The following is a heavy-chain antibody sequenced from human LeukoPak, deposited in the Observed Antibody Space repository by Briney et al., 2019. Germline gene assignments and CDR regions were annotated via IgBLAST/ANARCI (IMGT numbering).Heavy chain of an antibody. CDR1: GSSISSHS. CDR3: VRAFTVTTGVYYFDY. D-gene: IGHD4-17*01. J-gene: IGHJ4*02. Sequence: SETLSLTCTVSGSSISSHSWNWIRQPPGKGLEWIGYVSHSGNTSYSPSPKDRVTISLDTSKNQFSLKLTSVTAADTAVFYCVRAFTVTTGVYYFDYWGQGTLVTVSS. V-gene: IGHV4-59*11. CDR2: VSHSGNT.